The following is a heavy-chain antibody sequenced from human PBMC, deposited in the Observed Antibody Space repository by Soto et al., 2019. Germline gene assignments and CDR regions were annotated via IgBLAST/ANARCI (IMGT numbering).Heavy chain of an antibody. CDR3: ARDSRYCSSTSCYKDYYYGMDV. CDR1: GSSISSYY. D-gene: IGHD2-2*02. CDR2: IYYSGST. J-gene: IGHJ6*02. V-gene: IGHV4-59*01. Sequence: SETLSLTCTVSGSSISSYYWSWIRQPPGKGLEWIGYIYYSGSTNYNPSLKSRVTISVDTSKNQFSLKLSSVTAADTAVYYCARDSRYCSSTSCYKDYYYGMDVWGQGTTVTV.